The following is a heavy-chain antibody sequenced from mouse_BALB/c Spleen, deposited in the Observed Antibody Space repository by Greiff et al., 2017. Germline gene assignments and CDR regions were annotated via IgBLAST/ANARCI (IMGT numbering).Heavy chain of an antibody. J-gene: IGHJ1*01. Sequence: QVQLKESGPGLVQPSQSLSITCTVSGFSLTSYGVHWVRQSPGKGLEWLGVIWSGGSTDYNAAFISRLSISKDNSKSQVFLKMNSLQTDDTARYYCARDKRYFDVWGAGTTVTVSS. CDR2: IWSGGST. V-gene: IGHV2-4-1*01. CDR1: GFSLTSYG. CDR3: ARDKRYFDV.